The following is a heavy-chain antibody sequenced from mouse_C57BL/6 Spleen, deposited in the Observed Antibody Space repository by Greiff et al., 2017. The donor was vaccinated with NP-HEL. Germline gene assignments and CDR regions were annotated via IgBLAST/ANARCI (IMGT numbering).Heavy chain of an antibody. CDR1: GYTFTSYW. V-gene: IGHV1-64*01. CDR3: ARGDYSNYVYAMDY. J-gene: IGHJ4*01. Sequence: QVQLQHPGAELVKPGASVKLSCKASGYTFTSYWMHWVKQRPGQGLEWIGMIHPNSGSTNYNEKFKSKATLTVDKSSSTAYMQLSSLTSEDSAVYYCARGDYSNYVYAMDYWGQGTSVTVSS. CDR2: IHPNSGST. D-gene: IGHD2-5*01.